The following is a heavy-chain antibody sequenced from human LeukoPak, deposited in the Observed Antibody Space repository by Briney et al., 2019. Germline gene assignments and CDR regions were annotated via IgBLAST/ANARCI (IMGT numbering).Heavy chain of an antibody. D-gene: IGHD3-22*01. J-gene: IGHJ5*02. Sequence: ASVKVSCKASGYTFTRYGISWVRQAPGQGLEWMGWISAYNGNTNYAQKLQGRVTMTTDTSTSTAYMELRSLRSDDTAVYYCARNYYDSSGPGWFDPWGQGTLVTVSS. CDR3: ARNYYDSSGPGWFDP. CDR2: ISAYNGNT. CDR1: GYTFTRYG. V-gene: IGHV1-18*01.